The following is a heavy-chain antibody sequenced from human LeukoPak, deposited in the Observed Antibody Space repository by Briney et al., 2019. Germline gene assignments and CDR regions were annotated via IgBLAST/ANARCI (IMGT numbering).Heavy chain of an antibody. Sequence: GGSLRLSCTASGFTFGDYAMSWVRQAPGKGLEGVGFIRSKAYGGTTEYAASVKGRFTISRDDYKIIAYLQMNSLKTEDTAVYYCTRDWSGYSYGYSIDYFDYWGQGTLVTVSS. D-gene: IGHD5-18*01. CDR2: IRSKAYGGTT. CDR3: TRDWSGYSYGYSIDYFDY. CDR1: GFTFGDYA. J-gene: IGHJ4*02. V-gene: IGHV3-49*04.